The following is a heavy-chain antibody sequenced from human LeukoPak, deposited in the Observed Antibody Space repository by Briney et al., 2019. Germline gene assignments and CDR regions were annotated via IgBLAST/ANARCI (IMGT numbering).Heavy chain of an antibody. CDR2: IYYSGST. CDR1: GASFSSSTYY. J-gene: IGHJ4*02. V-gene: IGHV4-39*01. CDR3: ARHAGGISATGTRPFDY. Sequence: SETLSLTCTVSGASFSSSTYYWGWIRQPPGKGLEWIGSIYYSGSTYYYPSLKSRVTMSVDTSKNQFSLKLSSVTAADTAVYYCARHAGGISATGTRPFDYWGQGTLVTVSS. D-gene: IGHD6-13*01.